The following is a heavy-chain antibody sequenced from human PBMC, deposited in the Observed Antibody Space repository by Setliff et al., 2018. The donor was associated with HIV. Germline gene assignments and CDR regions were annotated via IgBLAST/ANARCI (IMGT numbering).Heavy chain of an antibody. V-gene: IGHV5-51*01. CDR2: IYPGDSDT. Sequence: PGESLKISCKGSGYSFTSYWIGWVRQMPGKGLEWMGIIYPGDSDTRYSPSFQGQVTISADKSISTAYLQWSSLKASDTAMYYCASNAIAAAGTRGAFDIWGQGTMVTVSS. D-gene: IGHD6-13*01. CDR1: GYSFTSYW. J-gene: IGHJ3*02. CDR3: ASNAIAAAGTRGAFDI.